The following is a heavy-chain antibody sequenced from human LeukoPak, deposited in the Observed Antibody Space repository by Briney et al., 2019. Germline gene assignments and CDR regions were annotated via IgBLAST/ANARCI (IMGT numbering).Heavy chain of an antibody. CDR1: GFTFSHYG. CDR2: IWYDGSNE. V-gene: IGHV3-33*02. J-gene: IGHJ4*02. Sequence: GGSLRLSCATSGFTFSHYGMHWVRQAPGKGLEWVAVIWYDGSNEYNADSAKGRFTISRDNSKNTLFLQMNTLRAEDTAVYYCAREIWDRGKFYLDSWGQGTLVTVSS. CDR3: AREIWDRGKFYLDS. D-gene: IGHD3-16*01.